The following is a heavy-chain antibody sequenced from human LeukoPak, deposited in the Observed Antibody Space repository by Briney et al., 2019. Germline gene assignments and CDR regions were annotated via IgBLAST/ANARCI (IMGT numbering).Heavy chain of an antibody. J-gene: IGHJ6*03. CDR2: IKVDGSEK. CDR3: ARAQWTAFDYYYYMDV. D-gene: IGHD3/OR15-3a*01. Sequence: GGSLRLSCAVSGFTFSRYWMTWVRQAPGKGLEWVANIKVDGSEKYYVDAVKGRFTISSDNAKDSLYLQMNGLRAEDTAIYYCARAQWTAFDYYYYMDVWGKGTTVTVSS. V-gene: IGHV3-7*01. CDR1: GFTFSRYW.